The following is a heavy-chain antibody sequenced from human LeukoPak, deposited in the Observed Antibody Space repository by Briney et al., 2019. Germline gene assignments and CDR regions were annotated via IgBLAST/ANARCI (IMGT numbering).Heavy chain of an antibody. D-gene: IGHD6-19*01. Sequence: PSETLSLTCTVSGGSIRSYYWNWIRQPPGRGLEWIGYMYYSGRTNYNPSLKSRVTIPVDTSKSQFSLKLNSVTAADTAVYYCARVRSIAVVGDAFDIWGQGTMVTVSS. J-gene: IGHJ3*02. CDR2: MYYSGRT. CDR3: ARVRSIAVVGDAFDI. V-gene: IGHV4-59*01. CDR1: GGSIRSYY.